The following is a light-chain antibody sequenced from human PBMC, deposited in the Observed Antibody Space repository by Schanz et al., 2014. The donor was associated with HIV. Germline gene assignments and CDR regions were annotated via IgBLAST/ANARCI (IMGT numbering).Light chain of an antibody. CDR1: TNTVENYNL. Sequence: QSALAQPASVSGSPGQSITISCTGTTNTVENYNLVSWYQQHPGKAPKLMIYDVTNRPSGVSNRFSGSKSGNTASLTISGLRAEDEASYYCGSYKSASFPWVFGGGTKLTVL. J-gene: IGLJ3*02. V-gene: IGLV2-14*02. CDR3: GSYKSASFPWV. CDR2: DVT.